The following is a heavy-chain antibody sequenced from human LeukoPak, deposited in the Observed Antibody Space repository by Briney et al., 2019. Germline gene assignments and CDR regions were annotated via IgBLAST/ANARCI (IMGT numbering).Heavy chain of an antibody. Sequence: AGGSLRLSCAASGFTFSSYEMNWVRQAPGKGLEWVSYISSSGSTIYYADSVKGRFTISRDNAKNSLYLQMTSLRAEDTAVYYCARAGGSYYLAYYFDYWGQGTLVTVSS. D-gene: IGHD1-26*01. V-gene: IGHV3-48*03. CDR1: GFTFSSYE. J-gene: IGHJ4*02. CDR3: ARAGGSYYLAYYFDY. CDR2: ISSSGSTI.